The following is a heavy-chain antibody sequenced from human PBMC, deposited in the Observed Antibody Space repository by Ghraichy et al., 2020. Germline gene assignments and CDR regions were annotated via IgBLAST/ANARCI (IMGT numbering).Heavy chain of an antibody. J-gene: IGHJ5*02. V-gene: IGHV4-31*03. CDR1: GGSISSGGYY. Sequence: SLNISCTVSGGSISSGGYYWSWIRQHPGKGLEWIGYIYYSGSTYYNPSLKSRVTISVDTSKNQFSLKLSSVTAADTAVYYWARELNSGYSSSWGPNWFDPWGQGTLVTVSS. CDR3: ARELNSGYSSSWGPNWFDP. D-gene: IGHD6-13*01. CDR2: IYYSGST.